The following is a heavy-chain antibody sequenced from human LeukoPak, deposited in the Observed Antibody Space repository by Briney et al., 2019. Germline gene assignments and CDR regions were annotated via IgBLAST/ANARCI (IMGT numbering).Heavy chain of an antibody. D-gene: IGHD5-18*01. CDR3: AKDTRGYSPGGPIDY. CDR1: GFTFEDYA. CDR2: ISWNSGSI. V-gene: IGHV3-9*01. Sequence: TGGSLRLSCAASGFTFEDYAMHWVRQAPGKGLEWVSGISWNSGSIGYADSVKGRFTISRDNAKNSLYLQMNSLGAEDTALYYCAKDTRGYSPGGPIDYWGQGTLVTVSS. J-gene: IGHJ4*02.